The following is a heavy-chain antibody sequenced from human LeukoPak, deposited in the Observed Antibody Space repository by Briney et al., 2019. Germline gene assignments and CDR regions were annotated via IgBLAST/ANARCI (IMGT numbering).Heavy chain of an antibody. V-gene: IGHV3-48*01. J-gene: IGHJ5*02. CDR2: ISGGSGTI. D-gene: IGHD4-17*01. CDR1: GFTFANYN. Sequence: GGSLRLSCAASGFTFANYNMNWVRQAPGKGLEWISYISGGSGTIYYADSVRGRFTVSRDNAKDSLWLQMDSLRVEDTAVYFCARLYGDWFDPWGPGTLVTVSS. CDR3: ARLYGDWFDP.